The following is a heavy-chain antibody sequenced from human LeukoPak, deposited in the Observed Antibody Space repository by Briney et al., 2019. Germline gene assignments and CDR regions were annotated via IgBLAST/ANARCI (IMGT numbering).Heavy chain of an antibody. D-gene: IGHD3-22*01. Sequence: GESLQISCQGSGSRFTSYWIGWVRQLPGKGLEWMGIIYPGDSDTRYSPSFQGQVTISADKSISTAYLQWSSLKASDTAMYYCARHPSYYDNDAFDIWGQGTMVTVSS. V-gene: IGHV5-51*01. J-gene: IGHJ3*02. CDR2: IYPGDSDT. CDR1: GSRFTSYW. CDR3: ARHPSYYDNDAFDI.